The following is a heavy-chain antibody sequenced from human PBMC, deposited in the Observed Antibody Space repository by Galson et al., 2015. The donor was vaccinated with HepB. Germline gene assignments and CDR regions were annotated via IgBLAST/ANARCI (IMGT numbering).Heavy chain of an antibody. V-gene: IGHV1-2*06. CDR2: INPNSGGT. CDR1: GYTFTGYY. J-gene: IGHJ4*02. Sequence: SVKVSCKASGYTFTGYYMHWVRQAPGQGLEWMGRINPNSGGTNYAQKFQGRVTMTRDTSIRTAYMELSRLRSDDTAVYYCARDDYGIGYYFDYWGQGTLVTVSS. CDR3: ARDDYGIGYYFDY. D-gene: IGHD4-17*01.